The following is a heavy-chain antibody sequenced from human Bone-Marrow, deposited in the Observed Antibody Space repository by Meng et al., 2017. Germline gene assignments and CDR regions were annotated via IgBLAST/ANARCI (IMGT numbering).Heavy chain of an antibody. CDR1: GGSFSFYD. J-gene: IGHJ4*02. CDR3: RLAYCMGDCVDY. Sequence: QVQVQQWGAGLLKPSETLSLTCAFYGGSFSFYDWSWIRQPPGKGLEWLGQINHSGSTNDNPSLKSRVTISIDTSRNQLSLKLSSVTAADTAVYYCRLAYCMGDCVDYWGQGTLVTVSS. D-gene: IGHD2-21*01. CDR2: INHSGST. V-gene: IGHV4-34*01.